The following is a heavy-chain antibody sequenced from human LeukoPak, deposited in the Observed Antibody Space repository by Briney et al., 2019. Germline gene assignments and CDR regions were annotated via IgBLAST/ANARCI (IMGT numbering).Heavy chain of an antibody. Sequence: PSETLSLTCSVSGGSVGSNYYYWGWIRQPPGKGLEWIGGISYTGATHYSPSLESRVTISLDTSKNQFSLKLASVTPADTAVYYCAREGTRWADENWFDPWGQGSLVIVYS. CDR3: AREGTRWADENWFDP. D-gene: IGHD1-26*01. J-gene: IGHJ5*02. CDR1: GGSVGSNYYY. CDR2: ISYTGAT. V-gene: IGHV4-39*07.